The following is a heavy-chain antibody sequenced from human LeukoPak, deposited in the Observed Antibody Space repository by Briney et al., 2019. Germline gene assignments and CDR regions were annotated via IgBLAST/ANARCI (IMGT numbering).Heavy chain of an antibody. CDR3: ARSRAFNSGAFDP. J-gene: IGHJ5*02. Sequence: SETLSLTCTVSGASVSSASYRTWIRQPPGKGVEWIAHIYNGVNTNYNPSLKSRVTISVDTSRNQFSLRLNSVTAADTAVYYCARSRAFNSGAFDPWGQGSLVTVSS. CDR2: IYNGVNT. CDR1: GASVSSASYR. D-gene: IGHD1-26*01. V-gene: IGHV4-61*01.